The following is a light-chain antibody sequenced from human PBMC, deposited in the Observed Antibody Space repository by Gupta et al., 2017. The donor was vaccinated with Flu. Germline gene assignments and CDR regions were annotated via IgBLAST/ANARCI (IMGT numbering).Light chain of an antibody. CDR1: SSDVGSYNL. Sequence: QSALTQPAHVSGSPGHAIHTACPGTSSDVGSYNLVSWYQKRPGQAPKLMIYEANRRPSGVSNRFSGSKAGNTASLTISGLQAEDEADYYCCSYAGSRSFALFGAGTKLTVL. CDR2: EAN. J-gene: IGLJ3*02. V-gene: IGLV2-23*02. CDR3: CSYAGSRSFAL.